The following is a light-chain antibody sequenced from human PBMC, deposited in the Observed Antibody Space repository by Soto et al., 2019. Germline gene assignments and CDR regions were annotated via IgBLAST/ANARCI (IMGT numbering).Light chain of an antibody. CDR1: SSDVGAYKY. CDR3: SSYTSSSTQV. J-gene: IGLJ1*01. CDR2: DVS. V-gene: IGLV2-14*03. Sequence: QSALTQPASVSGSPGQSITISCTGTSSDVGAYKYVSWYQQHPGKAPKLMIYDVSNRPSGVSNRFSGSKSGNTASLTISGLQAEGEADYYCSSYTSSSTQVFGTGTKLTVL.